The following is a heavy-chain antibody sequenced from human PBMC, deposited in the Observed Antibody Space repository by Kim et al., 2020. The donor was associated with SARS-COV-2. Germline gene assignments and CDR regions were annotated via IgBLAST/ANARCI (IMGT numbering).Heavy chain of an antibody. CDR1: GYSFTSYW. V-gene: IGHV5-10-1*01. CDR2: IDPSDSYT. D-gene: IGHD6-13*01. Sequence: GESLKISCKGSGYSFTSYWISWVRQMPGKGLEWMGRIDPSDSYTNYSPSFQGHVTISADKSISTAYLQWSSLKASDTAMYYCARQFAPGIAAAGRREMDVWGQGTTVTVSS. J-gene: IGHJ6*02. CDR3: ARQFAPGIAAAGRREMDV.